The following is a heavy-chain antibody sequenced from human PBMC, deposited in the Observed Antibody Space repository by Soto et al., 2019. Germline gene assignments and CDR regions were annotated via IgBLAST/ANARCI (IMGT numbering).Heavy chain of an antibody. CDR1: GGSISSSSYY. J-gene: IGHJ4*02. CDR3: ARAVGAAAFDY. Sequence: QLQLQESGPGLVKPSETLSLTCTVSGGSISSSSYYWGWIRQPPGKGLEWIGSIYYSGSTYYNPSLKSRVTISVDTSKNQFSLKLSSVTAADTAVYYCARAVGAAAFDYWGQGTLVTVSS. D-gene: IGHD6-13*01. V-gene: IGHV4-39*01. CDR2: IYYSGST.